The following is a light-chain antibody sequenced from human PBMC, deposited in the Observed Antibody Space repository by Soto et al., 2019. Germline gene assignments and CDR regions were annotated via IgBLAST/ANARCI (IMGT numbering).Light chain of an antibody. CDR1: QSVRNW. CDR2: HAS. CDR3: QQYNSYS. Sequence: DIQMTQSPSTLFASVGDRVTITCRASQSVRNWLAWYQQKPGTAPKVLIYHASNLQSGAPSRFSGSGSGTELTLTISSLQPDDLATYYCQQYNSYSFGQGTKVDIK. V-gene: IGKV1-5*01. J-gene: IGKJ1*01.